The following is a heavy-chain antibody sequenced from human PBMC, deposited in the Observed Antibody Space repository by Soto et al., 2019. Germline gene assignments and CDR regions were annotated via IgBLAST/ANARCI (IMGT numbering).Heavy chain of an antibody. CDR3: ARDAGYDFWCGYYRIGDAFDI. V-gene: IGHV1-8*01. CDR2: MNPNSGNT. Sequence: GASVKVSCKASGYTFTSYDINWVRQATGQGLEWMGWMNPNSGNTGYAQKFQGRVTMTRNTSISTAYMELSSLRSEDTAVYYCARDAGYDFWCGYYRIGDAFDIWGQGTMVTVSS. D-gene: IGHD3-3*01. CDR1: GYTFTSYD. J-gene: IGHJ3*02.